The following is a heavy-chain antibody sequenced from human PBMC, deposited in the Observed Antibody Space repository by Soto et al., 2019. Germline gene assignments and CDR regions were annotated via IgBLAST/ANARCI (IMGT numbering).Heavy chain of an antibody. D-gene: IGHD3-22*01. J-gene: IGHJ6*02. CDR1: GYSFANQA. V-gene: IGHV1-18*01. CDR3: ARGYDSSAYFYPLGDGMDV. CDR2: ISGSSGNS. Sequence: QVQLVQSGTEVKKPGASVKVSCKTSGYSFANQAINWVRQAPGQGLEWVGWISGSSGNSNYAETVRGRVTMTTDTSTGTSYLELRALTTDDTAVYYCARGYDSSAYFYPLGDGMDVWGQVNTVTVSS.